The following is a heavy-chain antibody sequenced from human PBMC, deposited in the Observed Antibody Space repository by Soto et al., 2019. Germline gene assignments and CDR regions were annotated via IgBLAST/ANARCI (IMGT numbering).Heavy chain of an antibody. V-gene: IGHV1-69*13. CDR2: IIPRSATS. Sequence: GASVKVSCKASGYTFTGYYMHWVRQAPGQGLEWMGGIIPRSATSNYAQKFQGRVTITADESTNTAYMELSSLRSEDTAVYYCAREALVLVPITVNYDSYYYAMDVWGKGPTGTVS. D-gene: IGHD2-2*01. CDR3: AREALVLVPITVNYDSYYYAMDV. CDR1: GYTFTGYY. J-gene: IGHJ6*03.